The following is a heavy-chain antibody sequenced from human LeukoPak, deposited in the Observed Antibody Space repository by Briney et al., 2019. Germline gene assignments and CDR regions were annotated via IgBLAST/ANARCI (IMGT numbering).Heavy chain of an antibody. CDR2: INHSGST. CDR1: GGSFSGYY. Sequence: SETLSLTCAVYGGSFSGYYWSWIRQPPGKGLEWIGEINHSGSTNYNPSLKSRVTISVDKSKNQFSLKLSSVTAADTAVYYCARVSIAVAGTCWYFDLWGRGTLVTVSS. CDR3: ARVSIAVAGTCWYFDL. D-gene: IGHD6-19*01. V-gene: IGHV4-34*01. J-gene: IGHJ2*01.